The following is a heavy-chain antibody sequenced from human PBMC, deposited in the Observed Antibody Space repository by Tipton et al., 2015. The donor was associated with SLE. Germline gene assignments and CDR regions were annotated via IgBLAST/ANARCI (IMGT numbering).Heavy chain of an antibody. CDR2: IHYSGST. V-gene: IGHV4-39*07. J-gene: IGHJ2*01. CDR3: VRDLDDGGHGHFDL. D-gene: IGHD4-23*01. CDR1: DVSISSTYYY. Sequence: TLSLTCTVSDVSISSTYYYWGWIRQPPGKGLEWIGSIHYSGSTYYSPSLKSRGTLSLDTSKKQFSLKLSSVTAADTAVYYCVRDLDDGGHGHFDLWGRGTLVTVSP.